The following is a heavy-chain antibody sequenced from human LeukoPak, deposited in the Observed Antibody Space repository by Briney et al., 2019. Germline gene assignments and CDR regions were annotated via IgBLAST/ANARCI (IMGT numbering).Heavy chain of an antibody. Sequence: GGSLRLSCEASGFTLSSSAIHWVRQAPGRGLEWVSSISYIGINKYYADSVKRRLTISRDNSKNTVFLQMNSLRAEHSALYYCARQEWDASRGTYSGNTFDTWGQGTMVTVSS. CDR1: GFTLSSSA. CDR2: ISYIGINK. CDR3: ARQEWDASRGTYSGNTFDT. J-gene: IGHJ3*02. D-gene: IGHD1-26*01. V-gene: IGHV3-30*04.